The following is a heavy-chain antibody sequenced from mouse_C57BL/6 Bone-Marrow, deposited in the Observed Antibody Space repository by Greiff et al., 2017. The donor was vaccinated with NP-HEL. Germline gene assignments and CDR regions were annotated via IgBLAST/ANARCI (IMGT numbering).Heavy chain of an antibody. V-gene: IGHV3-6*01. CDR3: ARVLSYSNYGYYYAMDY. CDR1: GYSITSGYY. Sequence: EVHLVESGPGLVKPSQPLSLTCSVTGYSITSGYYWNWIRQFPGNKLEWMGYIRYDGSNNYNPSLKNRISITPDTSKNQFFLKLNSVTTEDTATYYCARVLSYSNYGYYYAMDYWGQGTSVTVSS. D-gene: IGHD2-5*01. CDR2: IRYDGSN. J-gene: IGHJ4*01.